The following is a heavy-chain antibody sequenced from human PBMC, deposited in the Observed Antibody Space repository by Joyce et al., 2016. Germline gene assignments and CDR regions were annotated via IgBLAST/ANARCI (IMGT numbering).Heavy chain of an antibody. V-gene: IGHV3-53*01. CDR2: VYAGGGT. CDR3: ARDTIAATLAY. CDR1: GFTVSSNY. Sequence: EVQLVEFGGGFIQPGGSLRLSCAASGFTVSSNYMSWVRQAPGKGLEWVSSVYAGGGTYYADSGKGRFTISRDNSKNTLYLHMNSLRDEDTAMYYCARDTIAATLAYWGQGTLVTVSS. J-gene: IGHJ4*02. D-gene: IGHD2-15*01.